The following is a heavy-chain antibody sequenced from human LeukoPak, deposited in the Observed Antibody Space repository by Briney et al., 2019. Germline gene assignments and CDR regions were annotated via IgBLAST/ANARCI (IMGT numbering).Heavy chain of an antibody. J-gene: IGHJ4*02. CDR1: GGSFSGYY. CDR3: AREYYYDSSGFNFDY. CDR2: INHSGST. D-gene: IGHD3-22*01. Sequence: SETLSLTCAVYGGSFSGYYWSWIRQPPGKGLEWIGEINHSGSTNYNPSLKSRVTISVDTSKNQFSLKLSSVTAADTAVYYCAREYYYDSSGFNFDYWAREPWSPSPQ. V-gene: IGHV4-34*01.